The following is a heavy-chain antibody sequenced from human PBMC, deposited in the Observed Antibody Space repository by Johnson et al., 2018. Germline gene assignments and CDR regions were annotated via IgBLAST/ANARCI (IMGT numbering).Heavy chain of an antibody. CDR1: GFTFSSYW. J-gene: IGHJ3*02. D-gene: IGHD2-21*02. CDR3: ARLWACWGGYCLDAFDI. V-gene: IGHV3-7*01. CDR2: IKHDGSET. Sequence: QLQESGGGLVQPGGSLRLSCAASGFTFSSYWMHWVRQAPGKGLEWVANIKHDGSETNYVDSVKGRFSISRDNAKNSLYLQMNSLRDEDTAVYYGARLWACWGGYCLDAFDIWGQGTMVTVSS.